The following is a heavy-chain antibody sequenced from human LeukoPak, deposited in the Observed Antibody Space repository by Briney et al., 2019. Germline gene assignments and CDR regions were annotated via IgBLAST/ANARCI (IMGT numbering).Heavy chain of an antibody. V-gene: IGHV4-61*05. J-gene: IGHJ1*01. D-gene: IGHD6-19*01. CDR1: GGSISSSSYY. CDR3: AKTAVAALQH. Sequence: PSETLSLTCTVSGGSISSSSYYWAWIRQPPGKGLEWIGYIYYSSSTNYNPSLKSRVTISLDTSKTQFSLKLNSVTPADTAVYYCAKTAVAALQHWGQGTLVTVSS. CDR2: IYYSSST.